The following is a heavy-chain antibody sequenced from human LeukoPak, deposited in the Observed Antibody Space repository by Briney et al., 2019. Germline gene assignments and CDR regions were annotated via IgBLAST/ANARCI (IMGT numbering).Heavy chain of an antibody. CDR2: IYYSGST. CDR3: ARGTYYFDY. CDR1: GGSISGSNYY. V-gene: IGHV4-39*07. J-gene: IGHJ4*02. Sequence: SETLSLTCTVSGGSISGSNYYWGWIRQPPGTGLEWIGSIYYSGSTYYNPSLKSRVTISVDTSKNQFSLKLSSVTAADTAVYYCARGTYYFDYWGQGTLVTVSS.